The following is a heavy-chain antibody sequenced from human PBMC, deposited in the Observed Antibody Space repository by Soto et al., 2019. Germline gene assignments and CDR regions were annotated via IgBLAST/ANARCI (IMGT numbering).Heavy chain of an antibody. D-gene: IGHD1-26*01. Sequence: GASVKVSCQVSGYTLTDLSMHWVRQAPGKGLEWMGGFDPEDGETIYAQKFQGRVTMTEDTSTDTAYMGLSSLRSEDTAVYYCATSSGSYYPGMDVWGQGTTVTVSS. CDR1: GYTLTDLS. J-gene: IGHJ6*02. V-gene: IGHV1-24*01. CDR3: ATSSGSYYPGMDV. CDR2: FDPEDGET.